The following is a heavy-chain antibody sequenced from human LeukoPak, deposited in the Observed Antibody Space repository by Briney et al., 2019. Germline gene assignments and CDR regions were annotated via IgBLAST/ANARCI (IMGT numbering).Heavy chain of an antibody. CDR1: GFTFGTYA. V-gene: IGHV3-23*03. CDR3: ARGGRGSAAVVAPRSFDI. Sequence: GGSLRLSCAASGFTFGTYAMTWVRQAPGKGLEWVSVTYTRGNSYYTDSVKGRFIISRDTSKNTMDLQMNSLRPEDSALYFCARGGRGSAAVVAPRSFDIWGQGTMVAVSS. J-gene: IGHJ3*02. CDR2: TYTRGNS. D-gene: IGHD3-22*01.